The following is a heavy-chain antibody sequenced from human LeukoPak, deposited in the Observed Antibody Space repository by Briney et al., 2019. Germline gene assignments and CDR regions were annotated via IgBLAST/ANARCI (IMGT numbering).Heavy chain of an antibody. CDR2: IYYSGST. Sequence: GSLRLSCAASGFTFSSYAMSWIRQPPGKGLEWIGYIYYSGSTNYNPSLKSRVTISVDTSKNQFSLKLSSVTAADTAVYYCARAVDYGYDSSGLARECFLDIWGQGTMVTVSS. CDR1: GFTFSSYA. J-gene: IGHJ3*02. V-gene: IGHV4-59*01. CDR3: ARAVDYGYDSSGLARECFLDI. D-gene: IGHD3-22*01.